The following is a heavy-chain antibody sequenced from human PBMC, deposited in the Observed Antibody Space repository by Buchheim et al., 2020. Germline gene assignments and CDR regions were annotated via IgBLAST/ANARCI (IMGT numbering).Heavy chain of an antibody. CDR2: ISYDGSNK. D-gene: IGHD1-26*01. CDR3: AKDRRIVGATPLGY. Sequence: QVQLVESGGGVVQPGRSLRLSCAASGFTFSSYGMHWVRQAPGKGLEWVAVISYDGSNKYYADSVKGRFTISRDNSKYTLYLQMNSLRAEDTAVYYCAKDRRIVGATPLGYWGQGTL. V-gene: IGHV3-30*18. J-gene: IGHJ4*02. CDR1: GFTFSSYG.